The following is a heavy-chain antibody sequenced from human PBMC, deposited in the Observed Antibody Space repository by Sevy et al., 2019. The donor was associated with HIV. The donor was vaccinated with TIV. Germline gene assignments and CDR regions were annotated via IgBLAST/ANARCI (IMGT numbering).Heavy chain of an antibody. D-gene: IGHD2-15*01. J-gene: IGHJ6*02. Sequence: GGSLSLSCAASGFTFSSYAMHWVRQAPGKGLEWVAVISYDGSNKYYADSVKGRFTISRDNSKNTLYLQMNSLRAEDTAVYYCARDSSYCSGGSCYYYYGMDVWGQGTTVTVSS. CDR3: ARDSSYCSGGSCYYYYGMDV. CDR2: ISYDGSNK. CDR1: GFTFSSYA. V-gene: IGHV3-30-3*01.